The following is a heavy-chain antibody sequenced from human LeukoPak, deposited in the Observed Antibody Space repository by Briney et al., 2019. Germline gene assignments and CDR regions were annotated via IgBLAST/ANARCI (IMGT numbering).Heavy chain of an antibody. V-gene: IGHV4-59*01. CDR3: ARGGWYPESFQH. D-gene: IGHD6-19*01. J-gene: IGHJ1*01. Sequence: KPSETLSLTCTVSGGSISSYNWNWIRQPPGKGLEWIGYIYYSGSTNYNPSLKSRVTISVDTSKNQFSLKLSSVTAADTAVYYCARGGWYPESFQHWGQGALVTVSS. CDR2: IYYSGST. CDR1: GGSISSYN.